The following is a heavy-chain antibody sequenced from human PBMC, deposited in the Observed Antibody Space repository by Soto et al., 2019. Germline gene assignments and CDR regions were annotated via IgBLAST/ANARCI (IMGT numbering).Heavy chain of an antibody. J-gene: IGHJ4*02. D-gene: IGHD5-18*01. Sequence: GGSLRLSCAASGFTFSSYAMSWVRQAPGKGLEWVSAISGSGGSTYYADSVKGRFTISRDNSKNTLYLQMNSLRAEDTAVYYCAKVHLLDLDTAMGPNDYWGQGTLVTVS. CDR3: AKVHLLDLDTAMGPNDY. CDR2: ISGSGGST. V-gene: IGHV3-23*01. CDR1: GFTFSSYA.